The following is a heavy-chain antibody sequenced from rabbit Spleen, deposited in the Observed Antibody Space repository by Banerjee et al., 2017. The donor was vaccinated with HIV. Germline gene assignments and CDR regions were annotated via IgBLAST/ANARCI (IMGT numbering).Heavy chain of an antibody. D-gene: IGHD1-1*01. CDR1: GLSFSSSYW. CDR2: IYAGDGKT. CDR3: ARNYVNAFDP. J-gene: IGHJ2*01. Sequence: QSLEESGGDLVKPGASLTLTCTASGLSFSSSYWICWVRQAPGKGLEWIACIYAGDGKTYYASGVNGRFTISKTSSTTVTLQMTSLTAADTASYFCARNYVNAFDPWGPVTLVTVS. V-gene: IGHV1S40*01.